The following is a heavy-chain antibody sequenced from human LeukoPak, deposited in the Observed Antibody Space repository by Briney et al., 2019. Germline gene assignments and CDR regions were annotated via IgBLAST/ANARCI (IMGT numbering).Heavy chain of an antibody. CDR2: IYYTGST. CDR1: GGSISSYY. D-gene: IGHD6-13*01. J-gene: IGHJ4*02. CDR3: ARDPLSIAAAGTDY. Sequence: SETLSLTCTVSGGSISSYYWSWIRQPPGKGLEWIGYIYYTGSTNYNPSLKSRVTISVDTSKNQFSLKLSSVTAADTAVYYCARDPLSIAAAGTDYWGQGTLATVSS. V-gene: IGHV4-59*01.